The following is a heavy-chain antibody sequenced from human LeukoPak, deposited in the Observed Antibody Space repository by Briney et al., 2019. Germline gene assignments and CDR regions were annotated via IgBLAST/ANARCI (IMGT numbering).Heavy chain of an antibody. CDR1: GFTFSSYA. CDR2: INGSGGST. CDR3: TKAPPGKFDP. Sequence: GGSLRLSCAASGFTFSSYAMNWVRQAPGKGLEWVSAINGSGGSTYYADSVKGRFTISRDNSKNTLYLQMNSLRAEDTAMYYCTKAPPGKFDPWGEGTLVTVSS. V-gene: IGHV3-23*01. D-gene: IGHD3-10*01. J-gene: IGHJ5*02.